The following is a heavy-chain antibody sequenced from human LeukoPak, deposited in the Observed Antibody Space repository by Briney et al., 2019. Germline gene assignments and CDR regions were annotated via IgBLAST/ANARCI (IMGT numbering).Heavy chain of an antibody. CDR2: IYYSGST. CDR1: GGSISSGSYY. Sequence: SETLSLTCTVSGGSISSGSYYWGWIRQPPGKGLEWIGSIYYSGSTYYNPSLKSRVTISVDTSKNQFSLKLSSVTAADTAVYYCARHGDYYDSSGELFDYWGQGTLVTVSS. V-gene: IGHV4-39*01. D-gene: IGHD3-22*01. J-gene: IGHJ4*02. CDR3: ARHGDYYDSSGELFDY.